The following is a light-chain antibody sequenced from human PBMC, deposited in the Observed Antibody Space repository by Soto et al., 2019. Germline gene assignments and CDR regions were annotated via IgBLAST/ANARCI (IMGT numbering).Light chain of an antibody. V-gene: IGLV1-44*01. Sequence: QSVLTQPPSASGTPGQRVTISCSGSSSNIGSNTVNWYQQLPGTAPKLLIYSNNKRPSGVAYRFSGSKSGTSASLAISGLQSEDEADYYCAAWDDSLNGAFGGGTKLTVL. CDR1: SSNIGSNT. J-gene: IGLJ2*01. CDR2: SNN. CDR3: AAWDDSLNGA.